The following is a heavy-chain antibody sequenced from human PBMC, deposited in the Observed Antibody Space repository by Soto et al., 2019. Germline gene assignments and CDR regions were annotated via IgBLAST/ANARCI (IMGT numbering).Heavy chain of an antibody. CDR2: ISSSTRYI. Sequence: EVQLVESGGGLVKPGGSLRLSCAASGFTFSSYSMNWVRQAPGKGLEWVSSISSSTRYIDYADSVKGRFTISRDNAKNSLFLQMNSLRAEDTALYYCARGNSAEGPLGYWGQGTLVTVSS. J-gene: IGHJ4*02. CDR3: ARGNSAEGPLGY. D-gene: IGHD1-26*01. CDR1: GFTFSSYS. V-gene: IGHV3-21*01.